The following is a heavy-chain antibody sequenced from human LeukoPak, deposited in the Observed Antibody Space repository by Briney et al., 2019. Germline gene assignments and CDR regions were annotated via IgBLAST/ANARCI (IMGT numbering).Heavy chain of an antibody. V-gene: IGHV3-23*01. CDR2: IVASSGST. CDR1: GFSISNSA. Sequence: GGSLRLSCAASGFSISNSAMSWVRQAPGKGLEWVSLIVASSGSTFYADSVKGRFTISRDSSKNTLYLQMNSLRAEDMAVYYCAKGAYDYIEMGYFDYWGHGTLVTVSS. D-gene: IGHD5-12*01. J-gene: IGHJ4*01. CDR3: AKGAYDYIEMGYFDY.